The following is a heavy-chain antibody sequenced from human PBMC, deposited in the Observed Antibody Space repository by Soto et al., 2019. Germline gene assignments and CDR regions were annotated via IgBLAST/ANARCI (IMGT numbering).Heavy chain of an antibody. Sequence: PSETLSLTCAVSGGSISSGGYSWSWIRQPPGKGLEWIGYIYHSGSTYYNPSLKSRVTISVDRSKNQFSLKLSSVTAADTAVYYCARSSSGWFAEYFQHWGQRTLVTVSS. CDR2: IYHSGST. CDR1: GGSISSGGYS. D-gene: IGHD6-19*01. CDR3: ARSSSGWFAEYFQH. J-gene: IGHJ1*01. V-gene: IGHV4-30-2*01.